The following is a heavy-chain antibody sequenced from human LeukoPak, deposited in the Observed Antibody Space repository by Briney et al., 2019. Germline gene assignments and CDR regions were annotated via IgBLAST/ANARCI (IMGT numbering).Heavy chain of an antibody. CDR2: IYYSGST. CDR3: ASGPFYSGSYSLDY. Sequence: SETLSLTCTVSGGSISSYYWSWIRQPPGKGLEWIGYIYYSGSTNYNPSLKSRVTISVDTSKNQFSLKLSSVTAADTAVYYCASGPFYSGSYSLDYWGQGTPVTVSS. V-gene: IGHV4-59*01. D-gene: IGHD1-26*01. J-gene: IGHJ4*02. CDR1: GGSISSYY.